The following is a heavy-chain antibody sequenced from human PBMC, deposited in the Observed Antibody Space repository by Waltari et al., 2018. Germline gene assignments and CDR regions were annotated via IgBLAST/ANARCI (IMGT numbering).Heavy chain of an antibody. D-gene: IGHD3-16*02. Sequence: EVQLVESGGGLIQPGGSLRLPCAASGFTVSRNYMSWVRQAPGKGLEWVSGIYSGGRKYDADSLKGRFTIPRDNSKNTLYLQMNSLRAEDTAVYYCARYRRDQTLYYYGMDVWGQGTTVTVSS. CDR3: ARYRRDQTLYYYGMDV. CDR2: IYSGGRK. V-gene: IGHV3-53*01. J-gene: IGHJ6*02. CDR1: GFTVSRNY.